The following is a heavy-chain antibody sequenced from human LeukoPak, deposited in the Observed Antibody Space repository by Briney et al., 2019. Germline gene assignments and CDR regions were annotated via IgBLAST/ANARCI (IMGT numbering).Heavy chain of an antibody. V-gene: IGHV1-18*01. J-gene: IGHJ4*02. CDR2: ISAYNGNT. Sequence: ASVKVSCKASGYTFTSYGISWVRQAPGQGLEWMGWISAYNGNTSYAQKLQGRVTMTTDTSTSTAYMELRSLRSDDTAVYYCARGKGVYCSGGSCYGIFDYWGQGTLVTVSS. D-gene: IGHD2-15*01. CDR1: GYTFTSYG. CDR3: ARGKGVYCSGGSCYGIFDY.